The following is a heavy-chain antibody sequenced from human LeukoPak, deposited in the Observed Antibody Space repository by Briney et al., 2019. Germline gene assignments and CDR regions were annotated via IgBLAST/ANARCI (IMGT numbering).Heavy chain of an antibody. Sequence: SETLSLTCTVSGGSISSYYWSWIRQPAGKGLEWIGRIYTSGSTNYNPSLKSRVTMSVDTSKNQFSLKLSSVTAADTAVYYCAINDYNDYVYAFDIWGQGTMVTVSS. D-gene: IGHD4-11*01. CDR2: IYTSGST. J-gene: IGHJ3*02. CDR3: AINDYNDYVYAFDI. V-gene: IGHV4-4*07. CDR1: GGSISSYY.